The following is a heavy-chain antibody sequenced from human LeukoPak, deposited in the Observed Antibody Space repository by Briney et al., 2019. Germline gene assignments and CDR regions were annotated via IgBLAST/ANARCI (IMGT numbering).Heavy chain of an antibody. D-gene: IGHD2-2*01. Sequence: SETLSLTCAVYGGSFSGYYWSWIRQPPGKGLEWIGEINHSGSTNYNPSLKSRVTISVDMSKNQFSLKLSSVTAADTAVYYCARLKGYCSSTSCYYYYYMDVWGKGTTVTVSS. CDR2: INHSGST. J-gene: IGHJ6*03. CDR1: GGSFSGYY. CDR3: ARLKGYCSSTSCYYYYYMDV. V-gene: IGHV4-34*01.